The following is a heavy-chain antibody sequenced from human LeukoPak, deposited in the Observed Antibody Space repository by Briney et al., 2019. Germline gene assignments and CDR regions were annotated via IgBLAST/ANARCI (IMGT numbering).Heavy chain of an antibody. D-gene: IGHD2-2*02. Sequence: SGPALVKPTQTLTLTCTFSGFSLSTSGMCVSWIRQPPGRALEWLARIDWDGDKWYNTSLKTRLIISKDTSKNQVVLTMTNMDPVDTATYYCARVRIAPGSIPLDDWGQGTLVTVSS. J-gene: IGHJ4*02. V-gene: IGHV2-70*11. CDR2: IDWDGDK. CDR3: ARVRIAPGSIPLDD. CDR1: GFSLSTSGMC.